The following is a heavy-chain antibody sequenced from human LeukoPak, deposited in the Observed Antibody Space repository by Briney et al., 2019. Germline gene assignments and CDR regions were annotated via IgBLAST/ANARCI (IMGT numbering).Heavy chain of an antibody. CDR2: IKQDGSDK. J-gene: IGHJ4*02. Sequence: PGGSLRLSCAASGFTFSSYWMSWVRQAPGKGLESVANIKQDGSDKYYVDSVKGRFTISRDNAKNSLYLQMNSLRVEDMAVYYCARLMTMPSFDYWGQGTPVTVSS. CDR1: GFTFSSYW. D-gene: IGHD4/OR15-4a*01. CDR3: ARLMTMPSFDY. V-gene: IGHV3-7*03.